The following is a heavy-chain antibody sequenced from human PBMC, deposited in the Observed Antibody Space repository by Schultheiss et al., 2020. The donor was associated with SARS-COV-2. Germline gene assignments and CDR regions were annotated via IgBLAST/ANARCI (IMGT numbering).Heavy chain of an antibody. CDR1: GFTFDDYG. Sequence: GGSLRLSCAASGFTFDDYGMSWVRQAPGKGLEWVANIKQDGSEKYYVDSVKGRFTISRDNAKNSLYLQMNSLRAEDTAVYYCARDPGYSYGPTFDYWGQGTLVTVSS. CDR3: ARDPGYSYGPTFDY. J-gene: IGHJ4*02. V-gene: IGHV3-7*01. CDR2: IKQDGSEK. D-gene: IGHD5-18*01.